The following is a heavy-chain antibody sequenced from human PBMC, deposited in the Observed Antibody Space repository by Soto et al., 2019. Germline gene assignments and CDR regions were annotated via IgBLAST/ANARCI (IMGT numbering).Heavy chain of an antibody. V-gene: IGHV3-30*09. J-gene: IGHJ6*02. CDR2: ISYDGSNK. Sequence: GGSLRLSCAASGFTFSSYTMHWVRQAPGKGLEWVAVISYDGSNKYYADSVKGRFAISRDNSKNTLYLQLNSLRAEDTAVYDCARDSNGMDVWSQGTTVTVSS. CDR1: GFTFSSYT. CDR3: ARDSNGMDV.